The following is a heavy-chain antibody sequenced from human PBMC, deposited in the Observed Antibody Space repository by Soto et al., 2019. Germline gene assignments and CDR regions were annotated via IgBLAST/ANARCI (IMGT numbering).Heavy chain of an antibody. CDR2: ISAYNGNT. Sequence: QVQLVQSGAEVKKPGASVKVSCKASGYTFTSYGISWVRQAPGQGLEWMGWISAYNGNTNYAQKLQGRVTMTTDTXXXXAXXXXXXXXXXXXXXXYCARLVVIPDDAFDIWGQGTMVTVSS. CDR1: GYTFTSYG. J-gene: IGHJ3*02. CDR3: ARLVVIPDDAFDI. D-gene: IGHD3-22*01. V-gene: IGHV1-18*01.